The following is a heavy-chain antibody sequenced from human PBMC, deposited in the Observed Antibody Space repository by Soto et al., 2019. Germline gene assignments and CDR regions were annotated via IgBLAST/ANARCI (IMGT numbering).Heavy chain of an antibody. CDR3: ATNRGYCSSTSCSAYFDY. D-gene: IGHD2-2*01. CDR1: GYTLTELS. CDR2: FDPEDGET. Sequence: GASVKVSCKVSGYTLTELSMHWVRQAPGKGLEWMGGFDPEDGETIYAQKFQGRVTMTKDTSTDTAYMELSSLRSEDTAVYYCATNRGYCSSTSCSAYFDYWGQGTLVTVSS. J-gene: IGHJ4*02. V-gene: IGHV1-24*01.